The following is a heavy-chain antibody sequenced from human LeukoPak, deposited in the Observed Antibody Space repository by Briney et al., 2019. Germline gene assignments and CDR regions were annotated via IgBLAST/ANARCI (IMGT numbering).Heavy chain of an antibody. V-gene: IGHV4-59*01. Sequence: SETLSLTCTVSGGSINSASWTWIRQPPGKGLEWMGFTSYTGSTSYNPSLGSRVTMAVDTSSNQFSLDLSSVTAADTAVYYCARHDSSGYYQDYWGQGTLVTVSS. CDR1: GGSINSAS. CDR3: ARHDSSGYYQDY. D-gene: IGHD3-22*01. CDR2: TSYTGST. J-gene: IGHJ4*02.